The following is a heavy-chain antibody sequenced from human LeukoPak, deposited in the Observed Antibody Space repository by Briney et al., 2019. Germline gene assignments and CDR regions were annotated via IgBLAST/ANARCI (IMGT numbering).Heavy chain of an antibody. Sequence: ASVKVSCKASGHTFTGYYMHWVRQAPGQGLEWMGWINPNSGGTNYAQKFQGWVTMTRDTSISTAYMELSRLRSDDTAVYYCARVSHQWLVGFDYWGQGTLVTVSS. CDR2: INPNSGGT. CDR1: GHTFTGYY. CDR3: ARVSHQWLVGFDY. V-gene: IGHV1-2*04. J-gene: IGHJ4*02. D-gene: IGHD6-19*01.